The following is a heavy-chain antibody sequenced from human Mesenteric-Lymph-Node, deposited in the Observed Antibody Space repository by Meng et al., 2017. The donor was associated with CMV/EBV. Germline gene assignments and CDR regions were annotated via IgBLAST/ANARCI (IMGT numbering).Heavy chain of an antibody. CDR1: GFNFNNYG. D-gene: IGHD2-15*01. CDR3: ATGGYCTGGNCYRGFDY. V-gene: IGHV3-30*12. Sequence: GESLKISCVASGFNFNNYGMHWVRQAPGKGLEWVAVISYDGSNKYYADSVKGRFTISRDNAKNTLYLQMNGLRAEDTALYYCATGGYCTGGNCYRGFDYWGQGTLVTVSS. CDR2: ISYDGSNK. J-gene: IGHJ4*02.